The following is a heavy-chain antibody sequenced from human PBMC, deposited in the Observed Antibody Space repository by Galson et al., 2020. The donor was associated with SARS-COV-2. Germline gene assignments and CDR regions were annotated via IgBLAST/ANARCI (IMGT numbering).Heavy chain of an antibody. D-gene: IGHD6-6*01. V-gene: IGHV3-23*01. CDR3: AKAEYSSTPLNSCYYGMDV. CDR2: ISGSGGGT. CDR1: GFTISSYA. J-gene: IGHJ6*02. Sequence: TGGSLRLSCAASGFTISSYAMSWVRQAPGKGLEWVSAISGSGGGTYYEDSVKGRFTISRDNSKNKQYPQMNSLRTEATAVYYCAKAEYSSTPLNSCYYGMDVGGQGTTVSVAS.